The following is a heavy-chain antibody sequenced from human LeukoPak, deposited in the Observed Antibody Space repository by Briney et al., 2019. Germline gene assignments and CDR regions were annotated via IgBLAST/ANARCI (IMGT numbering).Heavy chain of an antibody. D-gene: IGHD2-2*01. CDR2: ISSSSSYI. CDR1: GFTFSSYS. J-gene: IGHJ4*02. V-gene: IGHV3-21*01. Sequence: PGGSLRLSCAASGFTFSSYSMNGVRQAPGKGLEWVSSISSSSSYIYYADSVKGRFTISRDNAKNSLYLQMNSLRAEDTAVYYCASRIEAIYCSSTSCENFDYWGQGTLVTVSS. CDR3: ASRIEAIYCSSTSCENFDY.